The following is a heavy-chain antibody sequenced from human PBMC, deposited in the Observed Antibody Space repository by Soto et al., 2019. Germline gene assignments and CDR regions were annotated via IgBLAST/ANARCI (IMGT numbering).Heavy chain of an antibody. D-gene: IGHD3-10*01. CDR3: TTDPLHYYGGGMDV. CDR1: GFTFSNAW. V-gene: IGHV3-15*07. Sequence: EVQLVESGGGLVKPGGSLSLSCAASGFTFSNAWMNWVRQAPGKGLEWVGRIKSKTDGGTTDYAAPVKGRFTISRDDSKNTLYLQMNSLKTEDTAVYYCTTDPLHYYGGGMDVWGQGTTVTVSS. CDR2: IKSKTDGGTT. J-gene: IGHJ6*02.